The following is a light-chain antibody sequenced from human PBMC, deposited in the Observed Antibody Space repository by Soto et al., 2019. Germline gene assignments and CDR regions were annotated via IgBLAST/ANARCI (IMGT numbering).Light chain of an antibody. CDR2: GAS. V-gene: IGKV3-20*01. Sequence: EIVLTQSPGTLSLSPGERATLSCRASQSVSSSYLAWYQQKPGQAPRLLIYGASSRATGIPDRFSGSGSRTDFTLTISRLEPEDFAVYYCQQYGSSRKTFGPGTKVDIK. CDR3: QQYGSSRKT. J-gene: IGKJ3*01. CDR1: QSVSSSY.